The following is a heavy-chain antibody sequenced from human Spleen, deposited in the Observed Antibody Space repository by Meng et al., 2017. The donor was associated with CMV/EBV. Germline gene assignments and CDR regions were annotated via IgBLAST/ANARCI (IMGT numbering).Heavy chain of an antibody. CDR3: ARDRDGGSYQFDY. CDR2: ISSSSSYI. CDR1: GFTFSSYS. Sequence: GGSLRLSCAASGFTFSSYSMNWVRQAPGKGLEWVSSISSSSSYIYYADSVKGRFTISRDNAKNSLYLQMNSLRAEDTAVYYCARDRDGGSYQFDYLGQGTLVTVSS. V-gene: IGHV3-21*01. D-gene: IGHD1-26*01. J-gene: IGHJ4*02.